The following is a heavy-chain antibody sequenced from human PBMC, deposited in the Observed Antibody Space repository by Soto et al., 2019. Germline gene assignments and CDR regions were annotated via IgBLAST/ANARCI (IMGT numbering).Heavy chain of an antibody. CDR2: IYYSGSA. CDR3: ARDSPTSNVRNYYFYGMDV. J-gene: IGHJ6*02. V-gene: IGHV4-59*01. Sequence: SETLSLTCTVSGGSISSYYWSWIRQPPGKGLEWIGYIYYSGSANYNPSLKSRVTMSVDTSKNHFSLKLSSVTAADTAVYYCARDSPTSNVRNYYFYGMDVWGQGTTVTVSS. CDR1: GGSISSYY.